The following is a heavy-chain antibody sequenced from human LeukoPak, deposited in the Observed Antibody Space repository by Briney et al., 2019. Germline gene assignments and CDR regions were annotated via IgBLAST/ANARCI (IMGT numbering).Heavy chain of an antibody. V-gene: IGHV3-30*18. Sequence: GGSLRLSCAASGFTFRTYGMHWVRQAPGKGLEWVAVISSNGSDKYYTDSVKGRFTISRDNSKNTLYLQMSSRRADDTALYYCAKERLGATTPNPDYWGQGTLVTVSS. J-gene: IGHJ4*02. D-gene: IGHD1-26*01. CDR3: AKERLGATTPNPDY. CDR1: GFTFRTYG. CDR2: ISSNGSDK.